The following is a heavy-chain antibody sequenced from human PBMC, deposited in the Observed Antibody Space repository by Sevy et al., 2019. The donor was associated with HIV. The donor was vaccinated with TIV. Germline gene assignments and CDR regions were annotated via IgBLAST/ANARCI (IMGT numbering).Heavy chain of an antibody. CDR2: ISYDGSNK. CDR3: ARDFRISSTTVTPYFQH. J-gene: IGHJ1*01. D-gene: IGHD4-17*01. CDR1: GFPFSSYA. Sequence: GGSLRLSCAASGFPFSSYAMHWVRQAPGKGLEWVAVISYDGSNKYYADSVKGRFTISRDNSKNTLYLQMNSLRAEDTAVYYCARDFRISSTTVTPYFQHWGQGTLVTVSS. V-gene: IGHV3-30-3*01.